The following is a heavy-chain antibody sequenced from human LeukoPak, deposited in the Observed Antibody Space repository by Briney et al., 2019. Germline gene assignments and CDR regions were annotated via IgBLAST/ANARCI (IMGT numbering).Heavy chain of an antibody. Sequence: ASVEVSCKASGYTFTSYGISWVRQAPGQGLEWMGWISAYNGNTNYAQKLQGRVTMTTDTSTSTAYMELRSLRSDDTAVYYCARRPSGYYLYYFDYWGQGTLVTVSS. J-gene: IGHJ4*02. CDR3: ARRPSGYYLYYFDY. D-gene: IGHD3-22*01. V-gene: IGHV1-18*01. CDR2: ISAYNGNT. CDR1: GYTFTSYG.